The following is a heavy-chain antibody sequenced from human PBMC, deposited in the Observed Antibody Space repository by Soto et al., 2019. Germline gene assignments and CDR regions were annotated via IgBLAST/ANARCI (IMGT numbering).Heavy chain of an antibody. CDR1: GFTISSNY. Sequence: GGSLRLSCAASGFTISSNYMSWVRQAPGKGLEWVSVIYSGGSTYYADSVKGRFTISRDNSKNTLYLQMNSLRAEDTAVYYCARDQGLGYCSGGSCYSHYGMDVWGQGTTVTVSS. CDR2: IYSGGST. CDR3: ARDQGLGYCSGGSCYSHYGMDV. J-gene: IGHJ6*02. V-gene: IGHV3-53*01. D-gene: IGHD2-15*01.